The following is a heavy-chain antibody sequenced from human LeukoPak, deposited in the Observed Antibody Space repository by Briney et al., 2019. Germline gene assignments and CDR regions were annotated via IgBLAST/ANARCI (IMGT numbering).Heavy chain of an antibody. CDR2: IFSTGST. V-gene: IGHV4-59*01. CDR3: ARDGQAFDY. CDR1: GASISDYY. D-gene: IGHD3/OR15-3a*01. J-gene: IGHJ4*02. Sequence: PSETLSPTCSVSGASISDYYWSWIRQPPGKGLEWIGYIFSTGSTNYNPSLKSRVTMSVEPSKSQFSLKLRSVTAADTAVYYCARDGQAFDYWGQGALVTVSS.